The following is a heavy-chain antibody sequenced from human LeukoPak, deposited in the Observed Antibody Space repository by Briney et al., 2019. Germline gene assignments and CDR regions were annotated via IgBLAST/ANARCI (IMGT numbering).Heavy chain of an antibody. V-gene: IGHV1-69*05. CDR3: ATLRDLWYFDL. Sequence: SVKVSCKASGGTFSSYAISWVRQAPGQGLEWMGRIIPIFGTADYAQKFQGSVAITTDESTSTAYMELSSLRSEDTAVYYCATLRDLWYFDLWGRGTLVTVSS. J-gene: IGHJ2*01. CDR1: GGTFSSYA. CDR2: IIPIFGTA.